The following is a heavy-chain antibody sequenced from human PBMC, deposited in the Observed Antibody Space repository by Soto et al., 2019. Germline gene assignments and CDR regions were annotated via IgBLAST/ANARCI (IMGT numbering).Heavy chain of an antibody. Sequence: SETLSLTCTVSAGSISSYYWGWIRQPPGKGLEWIGYAFYSGSTNYNPSLKSRVTISLDTSKNQFSLKLTSVTAADTAVYYCARGSGIMITFGGVIRDWGQGTLVTVSS. CDR2: AFYSGST. CDR1: AGSISSYY. CDR3: ARGSGIMITFGGVIRD. J-gene: IGHJ4*02. V-gene: IGHV4-59*01. D-gene: IGHD3-16*01.